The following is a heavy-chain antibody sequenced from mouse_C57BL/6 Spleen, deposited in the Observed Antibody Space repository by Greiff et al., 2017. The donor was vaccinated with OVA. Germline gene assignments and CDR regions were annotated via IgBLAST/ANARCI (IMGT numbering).Heavy chain of an antibody. D-gene: IGHD1-1*01. V-gene: IGHV1-55*01. Sequence: QVQLQQSGAELVKPGASVKMSCKASGYTFTSYWITWVKQRPGQGLEWIGDIYPGSGSTNYNEKFKSKATLTVDTSSSTAYMQLSSLTSEDSAVYYCARSRGSSLYYAMDYWGQGTSVTVSS. CDR2: IYPGSGST. J-gene: IGHJ4*01. CDR1: GYTFTSYW. CDR3: ARSRGSSLYYAMDY.